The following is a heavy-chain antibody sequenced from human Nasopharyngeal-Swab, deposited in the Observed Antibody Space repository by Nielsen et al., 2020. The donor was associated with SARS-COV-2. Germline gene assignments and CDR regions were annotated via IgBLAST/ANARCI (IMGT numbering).Heavy chain of an antibody. CDR3: AKELGPYGDYVFHAFDI. CDR2: ISYDGSNK. V-gene: IGHV3-30*18. J-gene: IGHJ3*02. D-gene: IGHD4-17*01. CDR1: ESTLSSFA. Sequence: GGSLRLSCAPSESTLSSFALNWFRQVPGRGLKWVAVISYDGSNKYYADSVKGRFTISRDNSKNTLYLQMNSLRAEDTAVYYCAKELGPYGDYVFHAFDIWGQGTMVTVSS.